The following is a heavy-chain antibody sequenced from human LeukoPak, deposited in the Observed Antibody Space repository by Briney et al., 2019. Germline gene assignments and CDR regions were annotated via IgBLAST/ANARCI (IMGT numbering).Heavy chain of an antibody. J-gene: IGHJ4*02. CDR2: IIPILGIA. CDR3: ARAERVEMATSIYYFDY. CDR1: GGTFSSYA. V-gene: IGHV1-69*04. D-gene: IGHD5-24*01. Sequence: GASVKVSCKASGGTFSSYAISWVRQAPGQGLEWMGRIIPILGIANYAQKFQGRVTITADKSTSIAYMELSSLRSEDTAVYYCARAERVEMATSIYYFDYWGQGTLVTVSS.